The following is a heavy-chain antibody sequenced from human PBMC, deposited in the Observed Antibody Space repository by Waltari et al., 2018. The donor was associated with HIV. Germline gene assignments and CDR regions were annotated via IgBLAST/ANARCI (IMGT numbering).Heavy chain of an antibody. CDR2: IYYSGST. Sequence: QVQLQESGPGLVKPSQTLSLTCTVSGGSISSGCYYWSWIRQHPGKGLEWIGYIYYSGSTYYNPSLKSRVTISVDTSKNQFSRKLSSVTAADTAVYYCASSGGSPMAYYYYYGMDVWGQGTTVTVSS. V-gene: IGHV4-31*03. CDR3: ASSGGSPMAYYYYYGMDV. J-gene: IGHJ6*02. CDR1: GGSISSGCYY. D-gene: IGHD3-10*01.